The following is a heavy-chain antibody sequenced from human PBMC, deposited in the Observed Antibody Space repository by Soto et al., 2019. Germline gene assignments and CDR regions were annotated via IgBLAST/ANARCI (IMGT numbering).Heavy chain of an antibody. CDR2: IYYSGST. CDR3: ARGYCSGGSCYHVDY. D-gene: IGHD2-15*01. Sequence: QLQLQESGPGLVKPSETLSLTCTVSGGSISSSSYYWGWIRQPPGKGLEWIGSIYYSGSTYYNPSLKSRVTISVDTSKNQFSLKLGSVTAADTAVYYCARGYCSGGSCYHVDYWGQGTLVTVSS. V-gene: IGHV4-39*01. J-gene: IGHJ4*02. CDR1: GGSISSSSYY.